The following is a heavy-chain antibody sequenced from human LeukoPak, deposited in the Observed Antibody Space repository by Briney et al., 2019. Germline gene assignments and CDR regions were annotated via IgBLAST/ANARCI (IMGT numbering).Heavy chain of an antibody. D-gene: IGHD2-2*01. V-gene: IGHV4-34*01. Sequence: PSETLSLTCAVYGGSFSDYYWSWIRQSPGKGLEWIGEINHSGSTNYNPSLKSRVTISVDTSKNQFSLKLNSVTAADTAMYYCASCSSTSWYAGDWFDPWGQGTLVTVSS. J-gene: IGHJ5*02. CDR1: GGSFSDYY. CDR2: INHSGST. CDR3: ASCSSTSWYAGDWFDP.